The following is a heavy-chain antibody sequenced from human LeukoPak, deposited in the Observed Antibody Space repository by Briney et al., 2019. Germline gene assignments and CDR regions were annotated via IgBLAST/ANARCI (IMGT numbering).Heavy chain of an antibody. CDR1: GFTFSSYG. Sequence: GGSLRLSCAASGFTFSSYGLHWVRQAPGKGLEWVAVIWYDGSKEYYADSVKGRFTISRDNSKNTLYLQMNSLRAEDTPVYYCARDYYDSSGYYFGAFDIWGQGTMVTVSS. CDR3: ARDYYDSSGYYFGAFDI. V-gene: IGHV3-33*01. D-gene: IGHD3-22*01. J-gene: IGHJ3*02. CDR2: IWYDGSKE.